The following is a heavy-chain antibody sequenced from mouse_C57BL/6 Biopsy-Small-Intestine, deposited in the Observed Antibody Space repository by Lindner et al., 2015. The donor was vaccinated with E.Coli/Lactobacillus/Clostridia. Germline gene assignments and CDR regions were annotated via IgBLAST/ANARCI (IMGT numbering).Heavy chain of an antibody. V-gene: IGHV1-84*02. Sequence: SVKVSCKASGYTFANYALHWVRQAPGQRLEWVGSINFGTGDTRYSENFQGRVTITRDTSARTVYLEVPRLTSEDTALYYCARAIGFGIGCYDFWGQGTLVTVSS. CDR1: GYTFANYA. J-gene: IGHJ4*01. CDR3: ARAIGFGIGCYDF. CDR2: INFGTGDT. D-gene: IGHD1-1*01.